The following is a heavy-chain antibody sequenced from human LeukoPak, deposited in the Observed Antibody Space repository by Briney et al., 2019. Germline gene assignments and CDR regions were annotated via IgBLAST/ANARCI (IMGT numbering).Heavy chain of an antibody. Sequence: GGSLRLSSAASGFTFSSYAMSWVRQAPGKGLEWVSAISGSGGSTYYADSVKDRFTISRDNSKNTLYLQMNSLRAEDTAVYYCAKDLTYYDSSGYYGYYFDYWGQGTLVTVSS. V-gene: IGHV3-23*01. J-gene: IGHJ4*02. CDR2: ISGSGGST. D-gene: IGHD3-22*01. CDR3: AKDLTYYDSSGYYGYYFDY. CDR1: GFTFSSYA.